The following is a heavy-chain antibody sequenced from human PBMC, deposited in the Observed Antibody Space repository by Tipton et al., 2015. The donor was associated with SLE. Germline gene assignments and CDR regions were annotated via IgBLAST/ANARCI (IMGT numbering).Heavy chain of an antibody. CDR1: GGSIGSRSHY. J-gene: IGHJ5*02. CDR3: ARQGAAVTMSGWFDP. D-gene: IGHD4-17*01. CDR2: IDYSGRT. Sequence: TLSLTCTVSGGSIGSRSHYWGWIRQIPGKGLEWIGSIDYSGRTYYNPSRKSRVTVSVDTSKNQFSLNLKSVTAADTAVYYCARQGAAVTMSGWFDPWGQGTLVTVSS. V-gene: IGHV4-39*01.